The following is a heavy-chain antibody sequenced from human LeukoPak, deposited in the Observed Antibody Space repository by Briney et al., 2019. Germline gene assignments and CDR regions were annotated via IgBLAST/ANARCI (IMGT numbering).Heavy chain of an antibody. V-gene: IGHV1-69*13. CDR1: GGTFSSYA. D-gene: IGHD3-3*01. J-gene: IGHJ4*02. CDR3: ARVRAASKRFLEWLLIL. CDR2: IIPIFGTA. Sequence: SVKVSCKASGGTFSSYAISWVRQAPGQGLEWMGGIIPIFGTANYAQKFQGRVTITADESTSTAYMELSSLRSEDTAVYYCARVRAASKRFLEWLLILWGQGTLVTVSS.